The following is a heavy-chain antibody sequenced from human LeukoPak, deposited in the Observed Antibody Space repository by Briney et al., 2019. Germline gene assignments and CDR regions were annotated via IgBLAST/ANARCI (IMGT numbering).Heavy chain of an antibody. CDR2: ISGSGGST. CDR1: GFTFSSYA. V-gene: IGHV3-23*01. J-gene: IGHJ6*02. CDR3: AEAAVIHYYYGMDV. Sequence: TGGSLRLSCAASGFTFSSYAMSWVRQAPGKGLEWVSAISGSGGSTYYADSVKGRFTISRDNSKNTLYLQMNSLRAEDTAVYYCAEAAVIHYYYGMDVWGQGTTVTVSS. D-gene: IGHD2/OR15-2a*01.